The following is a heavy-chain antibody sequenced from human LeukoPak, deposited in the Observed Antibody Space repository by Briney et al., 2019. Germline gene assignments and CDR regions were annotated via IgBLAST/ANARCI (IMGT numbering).Heavy chain of an antibody. J-gene: IGHJ4*02. CDR1: GFTFSSYW. D-gene: IGHD3-3*01. V-gene: IGHV3-74*01. CDR2: VNSDGSST. CDR3: VRVSRPTIYGEVTQSPDY. Sequence: GGSLRLSCAASGFTFSSYWIYWVRQAPGKGLVWVSRVNSDGSSTSYADSVKGRFTISRDNAKNTLYLQMNSLRAEDTAVYYCVRVSRPTIYGEVTQSPDYWRQGTLVTVSS.